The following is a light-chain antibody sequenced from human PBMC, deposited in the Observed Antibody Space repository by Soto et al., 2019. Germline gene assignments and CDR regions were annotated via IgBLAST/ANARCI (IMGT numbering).Light chain of an antibody. Sequence: QTVVTQEPSLTVSPGGTVTLTCASSTGAVNSGYYPNWFQQKPGQAPRALIYSISNKHSWTPARFSGSLLGGKAALTLSGVQREDEAEYYCLLYYGGALFGGGTKVTVL. J-gene: IGLJ2*01. CDR1: TGAVNSGYY. CDR2: SIS. CDR3: LLYYGGAL. V-gene: IGLV7-43*01.